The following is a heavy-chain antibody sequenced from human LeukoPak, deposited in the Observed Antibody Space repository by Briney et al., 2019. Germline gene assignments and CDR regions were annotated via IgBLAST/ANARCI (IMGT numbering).Heavy chain of an antibody. V-gene: IGHV4-59*12. D-gene: IGHD1-14*01. CDR1: GFTFSNYE. CDR3: AREIVGGFNPGAY. CDR2: IHRSGST. J-gene: IGHJ4*02. Sequence: PGGSLRLSCAASGFTFSNYEFNWVRQPPGKGLEWIGEIHRSGSTNYNPSLQSRVTISIDRSKNQIALELSSVTAADTAVYYCAREIVGGFNPGAYWGQGTLVTVSS.